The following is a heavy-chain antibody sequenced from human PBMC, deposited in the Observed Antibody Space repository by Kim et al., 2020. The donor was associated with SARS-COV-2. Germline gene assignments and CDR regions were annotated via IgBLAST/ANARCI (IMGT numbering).Heavy chain of an antibody. D-gene: IGHD6-19*01. Sequence: GGSLRLSCAASGFTFSSYWMTWVRQAPGKVLEWVANIKQDGNQKYYVDSVKGRFTISRDNAKNSLYLQMNSLRAEDTAVYYCARDGDLYSSGKDAFDIWG. J-gene: IGHJ3*02. CDR3: ARDGDLYSSGKDAFDI. CDR1: GFTFSSYW. CDR2: IKQDGNQK. V-gene: IGHV3-7*01.